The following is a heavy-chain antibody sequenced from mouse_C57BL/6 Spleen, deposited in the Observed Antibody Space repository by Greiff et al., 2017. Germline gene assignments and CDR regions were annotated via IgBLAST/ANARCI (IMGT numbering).Heavy chain of an antibody. CDR2: IRSKSSNYAT. V-gene: IGHV10-3*01. Sequence: QLVESGGGLVQPKGSLKLSCAASGFTFNTYAMHWVRQAPGKGLEWVARIRSKSSNYATYYADSVKDRFTISRDDSQSMLYLQMNNLKTEDTAMYYCVRDDYYGKGAWFAYWGQGTLVTVSA. CDR3: VRDDYYGKGAWFAY. D-gene: IGHD2-1*01. CDR1: GFTFNTYA. J-gene: IGHJ3*01.